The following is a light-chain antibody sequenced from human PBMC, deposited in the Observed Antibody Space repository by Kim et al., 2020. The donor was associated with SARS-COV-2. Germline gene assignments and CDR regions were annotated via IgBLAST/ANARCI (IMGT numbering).Light chain of an antibody. J-gene: IGLJ3*02. CDR1: ELTKRY. Sequence: SYELTQPSSVSVSPGQTARITCSGDELTKRYARWYQQKPGQAPVLVIYKDSKRPSGIPERFSGSNSGTTVTLTITGAQVEDEADYYCYSPPDNNLRVFGAGTKLTVL. CDR3: YSPPDNNLRV. CDR2: KDS. V-gene: IGLV3-27*01.